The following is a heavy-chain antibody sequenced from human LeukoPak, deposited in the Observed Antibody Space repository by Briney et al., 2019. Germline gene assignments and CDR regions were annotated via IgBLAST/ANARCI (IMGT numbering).Heavy chain of an antibody. V-gene: IGHV3-21*01. CDR2: ISSSSSYI. Sequence: PGGSLRLSCAASGFTFSSYSMNWVRQAPGKGLEWVSSISSSSSYIYYADSVKGRFTISRDNAKNSLYLQMNRLRAEDTAVYYCARDSTGDENWFDPWGQGTLVTVSS. CDR1: GFTFSSYS. J-gene: IGHJ5*02. CDR3: ARDSTGDENWFDP. D-gene: IGHD2-21*02.